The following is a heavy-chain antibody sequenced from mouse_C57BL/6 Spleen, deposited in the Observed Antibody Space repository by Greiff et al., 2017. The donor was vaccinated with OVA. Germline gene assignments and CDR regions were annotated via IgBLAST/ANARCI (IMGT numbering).Heavy chain of an antibody. CDR2: IWSGGST. V-gene: IGHV2-2*01. CDR1: GFSLTSYG. CDR3: ASPYYYGSSPWYFDV. J-gene: IGHJ1*03. D-gene: IGHD1-1*01. Sequence: VQLVESGPGLVQPSQSLSITCTVSGFSLTSYGVHWVRQSPGKGLEWLGVIWSGGSTDYNAAFISRLSISKDNSKSQVFFKMNSLQADDTAIYYCASPYYYGSSPWYFDVWGTGTTVTVSS.